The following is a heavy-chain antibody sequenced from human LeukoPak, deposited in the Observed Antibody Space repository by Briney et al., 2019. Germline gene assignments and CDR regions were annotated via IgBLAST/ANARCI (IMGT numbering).Heavy chain of an antibody. CDR1: GESFSGYY. CDR2: INHSGRT. Sequence: SETLSLTCAVYGESFSGYYCTCVRQPPGKGLEWIGDINHSGRTTYNPSLKSPVIISVDTSKNVFSLNLTSGTAAETAVYYCTRPWQRRYYMDVWGKGTTVAVS. V-gene: IGHV4-34*01. J-gene: IGHJ6*03. CDR3: TRPWQRRYYMDV.